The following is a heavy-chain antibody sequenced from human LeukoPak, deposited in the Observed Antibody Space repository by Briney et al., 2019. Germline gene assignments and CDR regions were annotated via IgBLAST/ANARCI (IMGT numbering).Heavy chain of an antibody. CDR3: ARDGGGRAAMVNWFDP. Sequence: SETLSLTCTVSGGSISSYYWSWIRQPAGKGLEWNGRIYTSGSTNYNPSLKSRVTMSVDTSKNQFSLKLSSVTAADTAVYYCARDGGGRAAMVNWFDPWGQGTLVTVSS. CDR2: IYTSGST. CDR1: GGSISSYY. V-gene: IGHV4-4*07. D-gene: IGHD5-18*01. J-gene: IGHJ5*02.